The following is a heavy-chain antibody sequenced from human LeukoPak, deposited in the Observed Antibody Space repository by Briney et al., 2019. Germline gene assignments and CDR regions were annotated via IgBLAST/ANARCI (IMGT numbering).Heavy chain of an antibody. Sequence: GGSLRPSCAASGFPFSSYWMSWVRQAPGKGLEWVANIKQDGSEKYYVDSVKGRFTISRDNAKNSLYLQMNSLRAEDTAVYYCARGATILLYDAFDIWGQGTMVTVSS. CDR2: IKQDGSEK. CDR1: GFPFSSYW. D-gene: IGHD3-10*01. V-gene: IGHV3-7*01. J-gene: IGHJ3*02. CDR3: ARGATILLYDAFDI.